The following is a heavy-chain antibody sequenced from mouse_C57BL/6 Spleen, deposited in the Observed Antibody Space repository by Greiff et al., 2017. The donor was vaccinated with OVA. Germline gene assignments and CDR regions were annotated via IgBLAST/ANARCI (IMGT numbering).Heavy chain of an antibody. J-gene: IGHJ2*01. D-gene: IGHD1-1*01. CDR1: GFTFSSYA. Sequence: EVKVVESGGGLVKPGGSLKLSCAASGFTFSSYAMSWVRQTPEKRLEWVATISHGGSYTSYPDNVKGRFTFSRDNAKNNLYLQMSHLKAEDTAMYYCARELRGNFDYWGQGTTLTVSS. CDR3: ARELRGNFDY. CDR2: ISHGGSYT. V-gene: IGHV5-4*01.